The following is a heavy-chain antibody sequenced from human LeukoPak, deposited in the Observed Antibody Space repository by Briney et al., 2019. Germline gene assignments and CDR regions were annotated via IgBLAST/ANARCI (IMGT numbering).Heavy chain of an antibody. Sequence: SETLSLTCTVSGGSISSYYWSWIRQVPGKGLEWIGRIYTSGSTNYNPSLKSRVTISVDTSKNQFSLKLSSVTAADTAVYYCASSIVVVPAAINWGQGTLVTVSS. J-gene: IGHJ4*02. CDR2: IYTSGST. V-gene: IGHV4-4*08. CDR1: GGSISSYY. CDR3: ASSIVVVPAAIN. D-gene: IGHD2-2*01.